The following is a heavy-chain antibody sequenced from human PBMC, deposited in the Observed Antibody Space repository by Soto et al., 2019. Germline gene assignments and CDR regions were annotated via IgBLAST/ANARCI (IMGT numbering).Heavy chain of an antibody. CDR3: ARDRRELPSDY. Sequence: SETLSLTCTVSGGSVSSGSYYWSWIRQPPGKGLEWIGYIYYSGSTNYNPSLKSRVTISVDTSKNQFSLKLSSVTAADTAVYYCARDRRELPSDYWGQGTLVTVSS. D-gene: IGHD1-26*01. CDR1: GGSVSSGSYY. J-gene: IGHJ4*02. CDR2: IYYSGST. V-gene: IGHV4-61*01.